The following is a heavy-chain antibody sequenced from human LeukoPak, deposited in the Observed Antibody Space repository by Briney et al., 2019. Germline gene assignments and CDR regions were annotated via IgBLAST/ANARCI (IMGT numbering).Heavy chain of an antibody. CDR2: IYWNDDK. J-gene: IGHJ4*02. CDR1: GFSLSTSGVG. Sequence: SGPTLVKPTQTLTLTCAFSGFSLSTSGVGVGWIRQPPGKALEWLALIYWNDDKRYSPSLKSRLTITKDTSKNQVVLTMTNMDPVDTATYYCARFPTGTGFNYWGQGTLVTVSS. CDR3: ARFPTGTGFNY. V-gene: IGHV2-5*01. D-gene: IGHD4-17*01.